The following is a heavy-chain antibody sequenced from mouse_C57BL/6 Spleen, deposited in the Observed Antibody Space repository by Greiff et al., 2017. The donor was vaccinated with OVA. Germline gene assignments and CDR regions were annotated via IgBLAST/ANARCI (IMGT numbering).Heavy chain of an antibody. CDR3: ARKDGYRNYYAMDY. V-gene: IGHV14-2*01. D-gene: IGHD2-3*01. J-gene: IGHJ4*01. CDR1: GFNIKDYY. Sequence: VQLQQSGAELVKPGASVKLSCTASGFNIKDYYMHWVKQRTEQGLEWIGRIDPEDGETKYALKFQGKATITADTSSNTAYLQLSSLTSEDTAVYYCARKDGYRNYYAMDYWGQGTSVTVSS. CDR2: IDPEDGET.